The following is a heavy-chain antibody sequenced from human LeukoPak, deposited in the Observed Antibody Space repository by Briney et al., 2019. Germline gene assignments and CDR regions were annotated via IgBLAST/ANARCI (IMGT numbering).Heavy chain of an antibody. V-gene: IGHV4-59*08. D-gene: IGHD1-26*01. CDR1: GGSISSYY. CDR3: ARLGGATSPFGY. Sequence: ASETLPLTCTVSGGSISSYYWSWIRQPPGKGLEWIGYIYYTGNTNYNPSLKSRVTISVDTSKNQFSLNLSSVTAADTAIYYCARLGGATSPFGYWGQGTLVTVSS. J-gene: IGHJ4*02. CDR2: IYYTGNT.